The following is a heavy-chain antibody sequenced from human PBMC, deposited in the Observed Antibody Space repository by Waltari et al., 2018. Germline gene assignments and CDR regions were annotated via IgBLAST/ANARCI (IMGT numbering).Heavy chain of an antibody. Sequence: EVHLVQSGGGLIQPGGSLRLYCGVARFTFTNCWMPWVRQAPGKGLEWVANINQEGRDKNYVDSVEGRFTISRDNAQNSVYLQMNSLRAEDTAVYYCARDVPNGYFDYWGSGTLVTVSS. D-gene: IGHD1-1*01. J-gene: IGHJ4*02. CDR2: INQEGRDK. CDR1: RFTFTNCW. V-gene: IGHV3-7*01. CDR3: ARDVPNGYFDY.